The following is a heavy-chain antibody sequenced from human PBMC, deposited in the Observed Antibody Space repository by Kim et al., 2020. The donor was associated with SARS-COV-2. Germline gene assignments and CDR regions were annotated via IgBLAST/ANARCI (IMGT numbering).Heavy chain of an antibody. Sequence: KSRVTISGDTSKNQFSLKLSSVTAADTAVYYCARRDRRFYSSSWYAPFQHWGQGTLVTVSS. D-gene: IGHD6-13*01. CDR3: ARRDRRFYSSSWYAPFQH. J-gene: IGHJ1*01. V-gene: IGHV4-34*01.